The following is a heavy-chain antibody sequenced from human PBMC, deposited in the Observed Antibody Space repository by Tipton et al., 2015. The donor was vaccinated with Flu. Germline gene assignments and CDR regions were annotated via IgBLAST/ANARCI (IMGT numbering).Heavy chain of an antibody. CDR1: GGSISISNYY. CDR2: IFHYGNT. J-gene: IGHJ4*02. D-gene: IGHD3-22*01. CDR3: ARREFYYDTSSQGFDH. V-gene: IGHV4-39*01. Sequence: TLSLTCTVSGGSISISNYYWSWIRQSPGKGLDYIGRIFHYGNTYYNPSLKSRVSISIDTSRNQFSLNLRSVTAADTAIYYCARREFYYDTSSQGFDHWGQGIMVTVS.